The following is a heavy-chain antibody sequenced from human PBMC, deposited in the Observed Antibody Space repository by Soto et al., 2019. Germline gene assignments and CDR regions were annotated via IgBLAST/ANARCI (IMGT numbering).Heavy chain of an antibody. CDR2: ISAYNGNT. CDR1: GYTFTTYG. J-gene: IGHJ6*02. D-gene: IGHD4-17*01. CDR3: ARSGDPVDYFYYYGMDV. Sequence: QVPLVQSGAEVKKPGASVKVSCKASGYTFTTYGISWVRQAPGQGLEWMGWISAYNGNTNYALKFQGRVTMTTDTSTSTAYMELRSLRSDDTAVYYCARSGDPVDYFYYYGMDVWGQGTTVTVS. V-gene: IGHV1-18*01.